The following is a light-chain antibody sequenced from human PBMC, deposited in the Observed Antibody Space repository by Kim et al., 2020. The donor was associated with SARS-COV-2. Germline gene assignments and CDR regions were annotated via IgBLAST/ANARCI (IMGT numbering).Light chain of an antibody. CDR1: QTVTSNY. J-gene: IGKJ4*01. CDR3: QQYGTSHPLT. Sequence: PGERATLSCRASQTVTSNYLAWYQHKPGQAPRLLIYGASTRATDIPDRFSGSGSGTDFTLTITRLEPEDFAVYYCQQYGTSHPLTFGGGTKVDTK. CDR2: GAS. V-gene: IGKV3-20*01.